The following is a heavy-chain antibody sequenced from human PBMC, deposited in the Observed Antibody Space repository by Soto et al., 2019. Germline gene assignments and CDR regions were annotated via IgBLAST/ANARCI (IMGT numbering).Heavy chain of an antibody. CDR1: GGTFSNSP. Sequence: QVQLVQSGPEVKKPGSSVKVSCKASGGTFSNSPIAWVRLAPGHGLEWMGGVIPIFSVMKYAEKFQGRVTFTADDSTSTVYMELSSLTSEDTAVYYCARGRTIFGVVNFDYWGQGTPVTVSS. V-gene: IGHV1-69*01. CDR3: ARGRTIFGVVNFDY. D-gene: IGHD3-3*01. CDR2: VIPIFSVM. J-gene: IGHJ4*02.